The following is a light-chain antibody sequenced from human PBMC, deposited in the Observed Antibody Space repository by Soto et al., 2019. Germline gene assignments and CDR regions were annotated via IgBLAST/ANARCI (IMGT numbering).Light chain of an antibody. CDR3: CSYTTTSTYV. CDR2: EVF. Sequence: QSALTQPASVSGSPGQSITISCTGTSSDVGGYNYVSWYQQHPGKVPKLIIYEVFRRPSGISNRFSGSKSGNTASLTISGLQAEDEADYYFCSYTTTSTYVFGGGTKVTVL. V-gene: IGLV2-14*01. CDR1: SSDVGGYNY. J-gene: IGLJ2*01.